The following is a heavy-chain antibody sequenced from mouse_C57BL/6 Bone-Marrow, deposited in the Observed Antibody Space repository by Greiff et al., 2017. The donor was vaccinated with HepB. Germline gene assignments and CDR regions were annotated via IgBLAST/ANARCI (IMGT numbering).Heavy chain of an antibody. Sequence: EVKLMESGPELVKPGASVKISCKASGYSFTDYNMNWVKQSNGKSLEWIGVINPNYGTPSYNQKFKGKATLTVDQSSSTAYMQLNSLTSEDSAVYYCAPSHYYGSSLYFDYWGQGTTLTVSS. D-gene: IGHD1-1*01. V-gene: IGHV1-39*01. J-gene: IGHJ2*01. CDR2: INPNYGTP. CDR1: GYSFTDYN. CDR3: APSHYYGSSLYFDY.